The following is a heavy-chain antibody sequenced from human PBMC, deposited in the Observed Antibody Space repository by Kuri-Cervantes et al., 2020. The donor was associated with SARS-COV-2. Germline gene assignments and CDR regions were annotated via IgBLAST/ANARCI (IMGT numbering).Heavy chain of an antibody. CDR1: GFTFSSYG. V-gene: IGHV3-30*02. Sequence: GGSLRLSCAASGFTFSSYGMHWVRQAPGKGLEWVAFIRYDGSNKYYADSVKGRFTISRDNSRNTLYLQMNSLRAEDTAVYYCAKSWRYSSSWSPFDYWGQGTLVTCYS. D-gene: IGHD6-13*01. J-gene: IGHJ4*02. CDR2: IRYDGSNK. CDR3: AKSWRYSSSWSPFDY.